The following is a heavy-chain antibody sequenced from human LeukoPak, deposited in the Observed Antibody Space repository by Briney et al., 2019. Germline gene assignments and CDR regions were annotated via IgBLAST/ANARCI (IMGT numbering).Heavy chain of an antibody. CDR2: IKSKTDGGTT. D-gene: IGHD3-9*01. CDR3: TTGRSGDWIYYFDY. V-gene: IGHV3-15*01. J-gene: IGHJ4*02. CDR1: GFTFSNAW. Sequence: PGGSLRLSCAASGFTFSNAWMSWVRQAPGKGLEWVGRIKSKTDGGTTDYAAPVKGRFTISRDDSKNTLYLQMNSLKTEDTAVYYCTTGRSGDWIYYFDYWGQGTLVTVSS.